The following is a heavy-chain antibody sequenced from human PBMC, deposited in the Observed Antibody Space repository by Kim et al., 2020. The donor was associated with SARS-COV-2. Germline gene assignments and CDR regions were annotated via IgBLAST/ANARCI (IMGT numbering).Heavy chain of an antibody. V-gene: IGHV4-39*01. D-gene: IGHD6-19*01. Sequence: YYNPSLKSRVTISVDTSKNQFSLKLSSVTAADTAVYYCAGRPGIAVANDYWGQGTLVTVSS. J-gene: IGHJ4*02. CDR3: AGRPGIAVANDY.